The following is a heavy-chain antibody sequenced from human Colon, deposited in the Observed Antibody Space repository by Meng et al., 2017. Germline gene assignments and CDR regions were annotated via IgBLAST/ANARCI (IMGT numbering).Heavy chain of an antibody. J-gene: IGHJ2*01. V-gene: IGHV4-31*01. CDR2: IYYSGST. CDR1: GGSISSGGYY. Sequence: SETLSLTCTVSGGSISSGGYYWSWIRQHPGTGLEWIGYIYYSGSTYYNPSLKSLVTISVDTSKNQFSLKLSSVTAADTAVYYCAISRDGYNYFDLWGRGTLVTVSS. CDR3: AISRDGYNYFDL. D-gene: IGHD5-24*01.